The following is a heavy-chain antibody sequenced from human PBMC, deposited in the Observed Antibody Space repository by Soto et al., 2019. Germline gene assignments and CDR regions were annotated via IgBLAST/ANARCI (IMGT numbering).Heavy chain of an antibody. CDR1: GFTFDDYA. V-gene: IGHV3-9*01. CDR2: ISWNSGSI. D-gene: IGHD6-13*01. J-gene: IGHJ6*02. Sequence: GGSLRLSCAASGFTFDDYAMHWVRQAPGKGLEWVSGISWNSGSIGYADSVKGRFTISRDNAKNSLYLQMNSLRAEDTALYYCAKEASDSSSWYYYYYGMDVWGQGTTVTVSS. CDR3: AKEASDSSSWYYYYYGMDV.